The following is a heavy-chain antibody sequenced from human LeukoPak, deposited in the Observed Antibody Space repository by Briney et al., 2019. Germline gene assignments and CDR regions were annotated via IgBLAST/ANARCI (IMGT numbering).Heavy chain of an antibody. CDR3: AGCVLWLGGFVCMDV. V-gene: IGHV1-2*02. CDR1: GYIFTGYY. J-gene: IGHJ6*02. D-gene: IGHD3-10*01. Sequence: GASVTVSCTAAGYIFTGYYMHGVRQPPGHGLGGMGWIIPNSGRTNYAQKFQGRVTMTRDTSITTAYMALSRLRCDGPAVYYCAGCVLWLGGFVCMDVWGQGTTVTVSS. CDR2: IIPNSGRT.